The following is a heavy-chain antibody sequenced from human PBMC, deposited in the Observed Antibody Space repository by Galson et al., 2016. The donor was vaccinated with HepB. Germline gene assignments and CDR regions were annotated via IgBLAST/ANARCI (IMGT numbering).Heavy chain of an antibody. J-gene: IGHJ4*02. CDR3: ARLGDEGRLGDLSYFAY. CDR1: GGSIRNSHYY. V-gene: IGHV4-39*07. Sequence: ETLSLTCTVSGGSIRNSHYYWGWIRQPPGKGLEWIGTIYYSASIYYSGSTYYNPSLKSRVTISVDTSKNQFSLGLNSVTAADTAVYYCARLGDEGRLGDLSYFAYWGQGTLVAVSS. D-gene: IGHD3-16*02. CDR2: IYYSASIYYSGST.